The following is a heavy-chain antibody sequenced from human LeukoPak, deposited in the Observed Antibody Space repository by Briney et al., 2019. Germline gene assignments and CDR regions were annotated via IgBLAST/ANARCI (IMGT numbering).Heavy chain of an antibody. CDR3: TLLPGD. J-gene: IGHJ4*02. V-gene: IGHV3-74*01. Sequence: GGSLRLSCAASGFTFSSYWMHWVRQAPGKGLVWVSRINSDGSSTSYADSVKGRFTISRDDSKNTLYLQMNSLKTEDTAVYYCTLLPGDWGQGTLVTVSS. D-gene: IGHD3-10*01. CDR1: GFTFSSYW. CDR2: INSDGSST.